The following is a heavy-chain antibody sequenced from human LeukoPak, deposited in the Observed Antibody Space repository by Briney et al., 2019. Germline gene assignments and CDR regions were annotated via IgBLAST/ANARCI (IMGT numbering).Heavy chain of an antibody. CDR3: ARDTAYTAMASDDAFDI. Sequence: GASVKVSCKASGYTFTGYYMHWVRQAPGQGLELMGWINPNSGGTNYAQKFQGRVTMTRDTSISTAYMELSRLRSDDTAVYYCARDTAYTAMASDDAFDIWGQGTMVTVSS. CDR1: GYTFTGYY. D-gene: IGHD5-18*01. J-gene: IGHJ3*02. V-gene: IGHV1-2*02. CDR2: INPNSGGT.